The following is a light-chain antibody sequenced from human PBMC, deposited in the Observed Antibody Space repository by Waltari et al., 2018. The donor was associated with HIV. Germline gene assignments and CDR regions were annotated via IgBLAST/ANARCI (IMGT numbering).Light chain of an antibody. Sequence: QSALTQPASVSGSPGQSITISCTGTSSDVGSYNLVSWYQQHPGKAPKLTIYEVSKRPSVVSNRCHGSKSGNTASLTISGLQAEDEADYYGCSYAGTSTYVAFGGWTKLTVL. CDR2: EVS. V-gene: IGLV2-23*02. CDR3: CSYAGTSTYVA. CDR1: SSDVGSYNL. J-gene: IGLJ2*01.